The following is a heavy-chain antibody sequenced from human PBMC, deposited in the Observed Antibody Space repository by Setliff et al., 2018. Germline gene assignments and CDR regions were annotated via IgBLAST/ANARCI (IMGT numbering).Heavy chain of an antibody. CDR2: LYDDGSK. Sequence: GGSLRLSCAASGLTVSANDMSWVRQAPGKGLEWISLLYDDGSKFYADSVKGRFTISRDNAKKSLYLQMNSLRAEDTAVYYCAREPHDSSGPDYWGQGTLVTVSS. J-gene: IGHJ4*02. V-gene: IGHV3-53*01. CDR1: GLTVSAND. D-gene: IGHD3-22*01. CDR3: AREPHDSSGPDY.